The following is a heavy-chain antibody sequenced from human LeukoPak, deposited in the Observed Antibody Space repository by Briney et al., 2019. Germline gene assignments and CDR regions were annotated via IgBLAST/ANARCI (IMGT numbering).Heavy chain of an antibody. V-gene: IGHV3-23*01. CDR2: IRGNNDNT. J-gene: IGHJ4*02. Sequence: PGGSLRLSCAASGFTFSSYAMSWVRQAPGKGLEWVSAIRGNNDNTYYANSVKGRFTISRDNSKNTLYLQINSLRAEDTAIYYCAKYYYDSGGYLYYFEYWGQGTVVSVSS. CDR3: AKYYYDSGGYLYYFEY. D-gene: IGHD3-22*01. CDR1: GFTFSSYA.